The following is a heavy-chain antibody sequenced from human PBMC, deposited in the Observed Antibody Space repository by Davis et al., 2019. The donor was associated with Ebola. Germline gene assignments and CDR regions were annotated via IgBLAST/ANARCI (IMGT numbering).Heavy chain of an antibody. CDR2: INPNSGGT. Sequence: ASVKVSCKASGYTFTGYYMHWVRQAPGQGLEWMGRINPNSGGTNYAQKFQGKVTMTRDTSISTAYMELSRLRSDDTAVYYSARARVVPNAGYYYYYGMDVWGKGTTVTVSS. J-gene: IGHJ6*04. CDR1: GYTFTGYY. CDR3: ARARVVPNAGYYYYYGMDV. D-gene: IGHD2-15*01. V-gene: IGHV1-2*06.